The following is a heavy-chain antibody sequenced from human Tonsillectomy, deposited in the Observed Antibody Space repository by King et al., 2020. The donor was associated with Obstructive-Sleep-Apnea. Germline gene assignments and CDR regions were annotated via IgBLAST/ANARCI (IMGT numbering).Heavy chain of an antibody. Sequence: VQLQQWGAGLLNPSETLSLTCAVFGGSFSDYYWTWIRQPPGKGLEWIVEINHSGGTNYSPSLKSRVTISVDTSKNQFSLNLNSLTAADTAVYYCARGSGTAAVNWFDPWGQGTLVTVSS. CDR3: ARGSGTAAVNWFDP. CDR2: INHSGGT. CDR1: GGSFSDYY. V-gene: IGHV4-34*01. D-gene: IGHD6-13*01. J-gene: IGHJ5*02.